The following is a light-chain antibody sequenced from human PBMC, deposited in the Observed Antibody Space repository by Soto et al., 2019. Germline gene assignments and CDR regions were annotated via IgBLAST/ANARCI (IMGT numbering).Light chain of an antibody. CDR1: QSLLYSSNNKNY. Sequence: DIVLTQSPDSLAVSLGERPTINCKSSQSLLYSSNNKNYLAWYQQRPGQPPRLLIYWASTRESGVPDRFSGSGSGTDFTLTISSLQAEDVALYYCQQYYTSPTWTFGQGTKVEIK. V-gene: IGKV4-1*01. CDR3: QQYYTSPTWT. J-gene: IGKJ1*01. CDR2: WAS.